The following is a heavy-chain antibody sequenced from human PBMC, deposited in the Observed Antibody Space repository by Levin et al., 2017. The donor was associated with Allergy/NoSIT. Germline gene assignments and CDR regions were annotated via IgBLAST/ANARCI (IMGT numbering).Heavy chain of an antibody. CDR3: AATWIQLWLGWFDP. CDR2: IYSGGST. CDR1: GFTVSSNY. Sequence: PGGSLRLSCAASGFTVSSNYMSWVRQAPGKGLEWVSVIYSGGSTYYADSVKGRFTISRDNSKNTLYLQMNSLRAEDTAVYYCAATWIQLWLGWFDPWGQGTLVTVSS. J-gene: IGHJ5*02. D-gene: IGHD5-18*01. V-gene: IGHV3-53*01.